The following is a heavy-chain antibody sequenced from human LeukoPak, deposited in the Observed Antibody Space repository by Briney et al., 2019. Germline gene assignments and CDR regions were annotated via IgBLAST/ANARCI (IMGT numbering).Heavy chain of an antibody. V-gene: IGHV4-34*01. CDR3: ALIVVVAATADDY. D-gene: IGHD2-15*01. Sequence: SETLSLTCAVYGWPFSGYYWSWIRQPPGKGLEWIGEINHSGSTNYNPSLKSRVTISVDTSNNQFSLKLSSVTAADTAVYYCALIVVVAATADDYWGQGTLVTVSS. J-gene: IGHJ4*02. CDR2: INHSGST. CDR1: GWPFSGYY.